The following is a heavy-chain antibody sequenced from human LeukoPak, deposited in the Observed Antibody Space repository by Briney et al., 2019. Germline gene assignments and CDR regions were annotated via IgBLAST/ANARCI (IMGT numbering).Heavy chain of an antibody. D-gene: IGHD6-19*01. CDR3: ARGLSKGPYRGAVAGSFDY. CDR1: GYTFTSYD. Sequence: ASVKVSCKASGYTFTSYDINWVRQATGQGLEWMGWMNPNSGNTGYAQKFQGRVTMTRNTSISTAYMELSSPRSEDTAVYYYARGLSKGPYRGAVAGSFDYWGQGTLVTVSS. CDR2: MNPNSGNT. J-gene: IGHJ4*02. V-gene: IGHV1-8*01.